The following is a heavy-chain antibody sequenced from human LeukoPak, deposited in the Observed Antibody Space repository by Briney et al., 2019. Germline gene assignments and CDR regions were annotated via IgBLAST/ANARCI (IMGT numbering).Heavy chain of an antibody. D-gene: IGHD2-21*02. CDR3: ARRKGGDFIDN. V-gene: IGHV4-31*03. CDR2: IYYSGST. J-gene: IGHJ4*02. Sequence: SETLSLTCTVSGGSISSGGYYWSWVRQHPGKGLEWIGYIYYSGSTYYNPSLKSRVTISVDTSKNQLSLELSSVTAADTAVYYCARRKGGDFIDNWGQGALVTVSS. CDR1: GGSISSGGYY.